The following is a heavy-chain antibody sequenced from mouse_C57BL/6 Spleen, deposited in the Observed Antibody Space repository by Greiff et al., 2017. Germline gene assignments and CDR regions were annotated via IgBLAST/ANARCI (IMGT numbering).Heavy chain of an antibody. CDR2: IYPGDGDT. D-gene: IGHD2-10*02. CDR1: GYAFSSSW. Sequence: VKLMESGPELVKPGASVKISCKASGYAFSSSWMNWVKQRPGKGLEWIGRIYPGDGDTNYNGKFKGKATLTADKSSSTAYMQLSSLTSEDSAVYFCARWGLLVGFDYWGQGTTLTVSS. CDR3: ARWGLLVGFDY. V-gene: IGHV1-82*01. J-gene: IGHJ2*01.